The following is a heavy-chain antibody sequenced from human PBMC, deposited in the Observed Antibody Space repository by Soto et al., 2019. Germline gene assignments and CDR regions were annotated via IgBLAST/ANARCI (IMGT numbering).Heavy chain of an antibody. CDR3: ARHYPGVDTFDH. D-gene: IGHD3-3*01. Sequence: ASVKVSCKASGYTFTGYYMHWVRQAPGQGLEWMGWINPNSGGTNYAQKFQGRVTMTRDTSISTAYMELSRLRSDDTAVYYCARHYPGVDTFDHWGQGTLVTVSS. CDR2: INPNSGGT. V-gene: IGHV1-2*02. J-gene: IGHJ4*02. CDR1: GYTFTGYY.